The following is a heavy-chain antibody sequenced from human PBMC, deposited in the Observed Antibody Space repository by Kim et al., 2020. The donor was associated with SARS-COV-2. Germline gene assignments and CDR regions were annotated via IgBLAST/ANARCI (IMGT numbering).Heavy chain of an antibody. V-gene: IGHV3-43*02. Sequence: GGSLRLSCAASGFTFDDYAMHWVRQAPGKGLEWVSLISGDGGSTYYADSVKGRFTISRDNSKNSLYLQMNSLRTEDTALYYCAKDITEGVGRMAAAGQFDYWGQGTLVTVSS. J-gene: IGHJ4*02. CDR1: GFTFDDYA. CDR3: AKDITEGVGRMAAAGQFDY. CDR2: ISGDGGST. D-gene: IGHD6-13*01.